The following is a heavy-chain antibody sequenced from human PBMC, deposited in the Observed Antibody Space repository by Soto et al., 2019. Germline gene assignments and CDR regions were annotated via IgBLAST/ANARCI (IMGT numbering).Heavy chain of an antibody. Sequence: QVQLVESGGGVVQPGRSLRLSCAASGFTFTSYAMHWVRQAQGKGLEWVAVISNDGSNYYYADSVRGRFTISRDNTKDTLSLQMGRLRGEDSGVEYCARGTTLAIFDYGMDVWGQGTTVTVSS. CDR3: ARGTTLAIFDYGMDV. D-gene: IGHD3-3*01. J-gene: IGHJ6*02. CDR2: ISNDGSNY. V-gene: IGHV3-30-3*01. CDR1: GFTFTSYA.